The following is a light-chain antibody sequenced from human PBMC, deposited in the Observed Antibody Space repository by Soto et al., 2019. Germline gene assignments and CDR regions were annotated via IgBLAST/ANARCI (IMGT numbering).Light chain of an antibody. Sequence: DIVMNQSPLSLPVTPGEPASISCRSSQSLLKSTGYNYLDWYLQKPGQSPQLLIYLGSNRASGVPDRFSGSRSGTDFTLKISRVEAEDVGVYYCMQALQTPPTFGQGTKVEIK. CDR3: MQALQTPPT. J-gene: IGKJ1*01. CDR1: QSLLKSTGYNY. V-gene: IGKV2-28*01. CDR2: LGS.